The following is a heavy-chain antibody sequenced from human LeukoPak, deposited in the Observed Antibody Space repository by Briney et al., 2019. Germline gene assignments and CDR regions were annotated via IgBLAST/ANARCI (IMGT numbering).Heavy chain of an antibody. D-gene: IGHD2-2*01. CDR3: AREGDCSSTSCYGFSDY. CDR2: IYTSGST. V-gene: IGHV4-4*07. J-gene: IGHJ4*02. Sequence: SETLSLTCTVSGGSLSSYYWTWIRQPAGKGLEWIGRIYTSGSTNYNPSLKSRVTMSVDTSKNQFSLKLSSVTAADTAVYYCAREGDCSSTSCYGFSDYWGQGTLVTVSS. CDR1: GGSLSSYY.